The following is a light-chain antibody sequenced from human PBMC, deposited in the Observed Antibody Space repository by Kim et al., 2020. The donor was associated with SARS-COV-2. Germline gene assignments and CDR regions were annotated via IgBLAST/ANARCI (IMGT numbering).Light chain of an antibody. CDR3: QVWDNSSVV. J-gene: IGLJ2*01. CDR2: YDS. Sequence: VAAGKTAQTTWGGNKIGGKGVHWYQQKPGQTPVLVIYYDSDRPTGTPERFSGSNSGNTATLPISRVEAGNEADYYCQVWDNSSVVFGEGTQLTVL. CDR1: KIGGKG. V-gene: IGLV3-21*04.